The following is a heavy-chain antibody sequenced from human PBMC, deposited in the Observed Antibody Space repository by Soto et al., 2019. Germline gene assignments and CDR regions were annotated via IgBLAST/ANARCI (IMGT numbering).Heavy chain of an antibody. D-gene: IGHD3-10*01. CDR3: ARDKKGYYYGSGSYYNPPRGMDV. CDR2: INPNSGGT. J-gene: IGHJ6*02. V-gene: IGHV1-2*02. CDR1: GYTFTGYY. Sequence: ASVKVSCKASGYTFTGYYMHWVRQAPGQGLEWMGWINPNSGGTNYAQKFQGRVTMTRDTSISTAYMELSRLRSDDTAVYYCARDKKGYYYGSGSYYNPPRGMDVWGQGTTVTVSS.